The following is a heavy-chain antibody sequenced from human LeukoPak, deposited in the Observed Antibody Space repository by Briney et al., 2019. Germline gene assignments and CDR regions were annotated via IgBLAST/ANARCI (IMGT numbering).Heavy chain of an antibody. CDR1: GFTVSSNY. CDR3: ARPRDYCSGGSCYRYYYGMDV. V-gene: IGHV3-66*04. Sequence: QSGGSLRLSCAASGFTVSSNYMSWVRQAPGKGLEWVSVIYSGGSTYYADSVKGRFTISRDNSKNTLYLQMNSLRAEDTAVYYCARPRDYCSGGSCYRYYYGMDVWGQGTTVTVSS. J-gene: IGHJ6*02. CDR2: IYSGGST. D-gene: IGHD2-15*01.